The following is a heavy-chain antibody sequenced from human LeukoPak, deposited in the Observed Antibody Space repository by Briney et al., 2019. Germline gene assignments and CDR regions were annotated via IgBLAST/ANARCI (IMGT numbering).Heavy chain of an antibody. Sequence: ASVKVSCKVSGGTFSSYPISWVRQAPGQGLEWMGGFDPEDGETIYAQKFQGRVTMTEDTSTDTAYMELSSLRSEDTAVYYCATRLGLLRGAFDYWGQGTLVTVSS. CDR2: FDPEDGET. D-gene: IGHD2-15*01. V-gene: IGHV1-24*01. CDR3: ATRLGLLRGAFDY. J-gene: IGHJ4*02. CDR1: GGTFSSYP.